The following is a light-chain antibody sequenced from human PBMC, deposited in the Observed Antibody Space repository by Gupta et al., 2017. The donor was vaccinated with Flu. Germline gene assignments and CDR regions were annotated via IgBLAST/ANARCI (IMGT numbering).Light chain of an antibody. J-gene: IGKJ1*01. V-gene: IGKV4-1*01. Sequence: DIVMTQYPDSLAVSLGERATFNCKSSQSVLYRSNNKNYLAWYQQKPGQPPKLLIYWASTRESGVPDRFSGSGSGTDFTLTISSLQAEDVAVYYCQQYYDIPPTFGQGTKVEIK. CDR1: QSVLYRSNNKNY. CDR3: QQYYDIPPT. CDR2: WAS.